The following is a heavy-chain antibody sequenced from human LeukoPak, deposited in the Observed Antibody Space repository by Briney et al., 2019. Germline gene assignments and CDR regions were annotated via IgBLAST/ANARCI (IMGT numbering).Heavy chain of an antibody. J-gene: IGHJ4*02. CDR3: PRHYGGSSPFLY. V-gene: IGHV3-48*03. D-gene: IGHD4-23*01. CDR2: ISSSGRDI. Sequence: GGSLRLSCAASGFTFSNYEMHGVRQPPGKEGVGVFDISSSGRDIYYADSVKGRFTISRDNAKNSLYLHMNTLSAADTAVYYCPRHYGGSSPFLYGGRRTLDTVS. CDR1: GFTFSNYE.